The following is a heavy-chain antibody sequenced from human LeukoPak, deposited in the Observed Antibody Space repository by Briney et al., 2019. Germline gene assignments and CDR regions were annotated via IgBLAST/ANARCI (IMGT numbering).Heavy chain of an antibody. CDR3: ARANGYSSDLDAFDI. CDR1: GYTFTSYD. Sequence: ASVKVSCKASGYTFTSYDINWVRQATGQGLEWMGWMNPNSGNTGYAQKFQGRVTITRNTSISTAYMELSSLRSDDTAVYYCARANGYSSDLDAFDIWGQGTMVTVSS. J-gene: IGHJ3*02. D-gene: IGHD6-19*01. CDR2: MNPNSGNT. V-gene: IGHV1-8*03.